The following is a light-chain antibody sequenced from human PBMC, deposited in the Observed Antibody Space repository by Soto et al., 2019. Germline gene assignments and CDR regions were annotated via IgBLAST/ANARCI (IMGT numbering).Light chain of an antibody. CDR3: HQYGSSRRS. V-gene: IGKV3-20*01. CDR2: GAS. CDR1: QGVSSKS. J-gene: IGKJ1*01. Sequence: ETVLTQSPCTLSLSAGEGATLSCRASQGVSSKSLAWYKQKPGQAPRLIIYGASTRATGVPDRFSGSGSGTDFTLTISGLEPEDFAVYYCHQYGSSRRSFGQGTKVDIK.